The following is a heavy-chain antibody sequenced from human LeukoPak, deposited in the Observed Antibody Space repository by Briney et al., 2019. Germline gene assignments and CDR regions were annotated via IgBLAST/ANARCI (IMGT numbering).Heavy chain of an antibody. CDR3: AKGYSGYDYAFDI. CDR2: IYNGGST. J-gene: IGHJ3*02. V-gene: IGHV3-53*05. Sequence: PGGSLRLSCAASGFTVSSNYMSWVRQAPGKGLEWVSVIYNGGSTYYADSVKGRFTISRDNSKNTLYLQMNSLRAEDTAVYYCAKGYSGYDYAFDIWGQGTMVTVSS. CDR1: GFTVSSNY. D-gene: IGHD5-12*01.